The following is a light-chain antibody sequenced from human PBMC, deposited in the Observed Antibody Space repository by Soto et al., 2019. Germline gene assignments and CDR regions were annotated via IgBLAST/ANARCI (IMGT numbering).Light chain of an antibody. Sequence: EIVLTQSPATLSLSPGQRATLSCRASQSISSYLAWYQQKPDQAPMLLIYDASNRATGIPARFSGSVSETDFTHTISSLEPEDFAVYYCHQCSTCPLTCGPGIKVDIK. CDR2: DAS. CDR1: QSISSY. V-gene: IGKV3-11*01. CDR3: HQCSTCPLT. J-gene: IGKJ3*01.